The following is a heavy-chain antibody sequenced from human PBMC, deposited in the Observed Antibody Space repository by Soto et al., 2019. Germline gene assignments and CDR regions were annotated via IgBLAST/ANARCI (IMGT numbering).Heavy chain of an antibody. D-gene: IGHD2-2*01. Sequence: PSGSLSLTCTVSGGSISSYYWGWIRQPPGKGLEWIGYIYYIGSTNYNPSLKSRVTISVDTSKNQFSLKLSSVTAADTAVYYCARGLRRQLLNWFDPWGQGTLVTVSS. CDR3: ARGLRRQLLNWFDP. CDR2: IYYIGST. J-gene: IGHJ5*02. CDR1: GGSISSYY. V-gene: IGHV4-59*01.